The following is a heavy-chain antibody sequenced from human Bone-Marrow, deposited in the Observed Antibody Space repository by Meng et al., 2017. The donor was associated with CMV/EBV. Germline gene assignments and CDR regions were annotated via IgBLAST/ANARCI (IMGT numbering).Heavy chain of an antibody. V-gene: IGHV3-33*06. D-gene: IGHD2/OR15-2a*01. CDR2: VWYDGSNT. CDR1: GFPFSTYG. J-gene: IGHJ4*02. Sequence: GGSLRLSCVASGFPFSTYGMHWVRQTPGKGLEWVAVVWYDGSNTQYGDSVKGRFTISRDNSKKTLYLQMNSLRAEDTAVYYCAKSMAERGDYWGQGTLVTVSS. CDR3: AKSMAERGDY.